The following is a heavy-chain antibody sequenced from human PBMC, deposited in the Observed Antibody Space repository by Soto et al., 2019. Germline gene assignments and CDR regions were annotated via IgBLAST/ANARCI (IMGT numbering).Heavy chain of an antibody. D-gene: IGHD6-19*01. CDR2: IKSKTEGGTT. CDR1: GFTFSNAW. J-gene: IGHJ3*02. CDR3: TTDKQWPKPFDI. V-gene: IGHV3-15*01. Sequence: GGSLRLSCAASGFTFSNAWMSWVRQAPGKGLEWVGRIKSKTEGGTTDYAAPVKGRFTISRDDSKNTLYLQRNSLKTEDTAVYYCTTDKQWPKPFDIWGQGTMVTVSS.